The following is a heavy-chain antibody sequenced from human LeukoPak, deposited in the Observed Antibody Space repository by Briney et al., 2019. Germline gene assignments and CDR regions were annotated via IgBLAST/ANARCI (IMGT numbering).Heavy chain of an antibody. V-gene: IGHV1-2*02. Sequence: ASVKVSCKASGYTFTGYYMHWVRQAPGQGLEWMGWINPNSGGTNYAQKFQGRVTMTRDTSISTAYMELSRLRSDDTAVYYCARSPEYSSSSLLDYWGQGTLVTVSS. CDR3: ARSPEYSSSSLLDY. J-gene: IGHJ4*02. CDR2: INPNSGGT. CDR1: GYTFTGYY. D-gene: IGHD6-6*01.